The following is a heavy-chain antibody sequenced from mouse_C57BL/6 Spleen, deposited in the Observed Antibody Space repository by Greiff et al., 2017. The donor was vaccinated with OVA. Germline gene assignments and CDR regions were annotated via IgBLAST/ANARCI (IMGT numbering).Heavy chain of an antibody. CDR1: GYTFTRYK. J-gene: IGHJ2*01. D-gene: IGHD2-1*01. CDR3: ARGVTTYYFDY. V-gene: IGHV1-4*01. Sequence: QVQLKESGAELARPGASVKMSCKASGYTFTRYKMQCVKQSPGHCLEWIGYLTPSLGYTKHNQKFKDKATLTADKSSSTAYMQLSSLTSEDSAVYYCARGVTTYYFDYWGQGTTLTVSS. CDR2: LTPSLGYT.